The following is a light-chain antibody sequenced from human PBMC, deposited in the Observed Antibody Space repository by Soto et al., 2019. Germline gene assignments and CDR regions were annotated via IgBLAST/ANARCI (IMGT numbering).Light chain of an antibody. V-gene: IGKV1-33*01. J-gene: IGKJ4*01. CDR2: DAS. CDR3: QQYDAPFT. Sequence: DTQMTQSPSSLSASVGDTVTITCQASRDIADSLNWYQQRAGQAPKLLIYDASNLQSGVPARFSGCGTGTSFILTIRSLQPEDFATYYCQQYDAPFTFGGGTNVEIK. CDR1: RDIADS.